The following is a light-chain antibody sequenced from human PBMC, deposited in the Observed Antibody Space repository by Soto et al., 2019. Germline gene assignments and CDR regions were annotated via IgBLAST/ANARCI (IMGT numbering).Light chain of an antibody. CDR3: QQYNNWPSWT. V-gene: IGKV3-15*01. CDR1: QSVCSN. J-gene: IGKJ1*01. Sequence: IVMTQSPATLSVSPGERATLSCRASQSVCSNLAWYQQKPGQAHKLLIYGATTRTTGIPARFSGSGSGTEFTLTFSSLQSEDFAVYYCQQYNNWPSWTFGQGTKV. CDR2: GAT.